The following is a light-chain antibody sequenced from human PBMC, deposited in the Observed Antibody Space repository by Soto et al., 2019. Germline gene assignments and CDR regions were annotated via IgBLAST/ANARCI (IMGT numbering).Light chain of an antibody. V-gene: IGKV3-15*01. CDR3: QRYNNWPIT. J-gene: IGKJ5*01. CDR1: QSVSNN. Sequence: EVVLTQYPGTLSLSSGGRATLPCRASQSVSNNYLAWYQQKPGQAPRPLIYGASTRATGIAARFSGSGSGTEFTLTISSLQSEDFAVYYCQRYNNWPITFGQGRRLEIK. CDR2: GAS.